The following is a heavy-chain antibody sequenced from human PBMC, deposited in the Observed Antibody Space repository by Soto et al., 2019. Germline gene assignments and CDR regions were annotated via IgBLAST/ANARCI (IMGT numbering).Heavy chain of an antibody. CDR1: GVSLNSGDYF. D-gene: IGHD3-22*01. Sequence: PSETLSLTCTVSGVSLNSGDYFWSWVRQLPGKGLEWIGYISYSGRTFYSPIMNSRTSISADTSQNHFSRTMTSVIAADTAVYFCARWTYLYDSSNIRYGGFDTWGQGTKVTVS. CDR2: ISYSGRT. CDR3: ARWTYLYDSSNIRYGGFDT. V-gene: IGHV4-31*03. J-gene: IGHJ3*02.